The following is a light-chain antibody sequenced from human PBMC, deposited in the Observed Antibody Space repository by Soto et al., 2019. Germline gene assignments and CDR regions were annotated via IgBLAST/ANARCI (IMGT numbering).Light chain of an antibody. Sequence: VMTQSPPTLSVSPGERATLSCRASQSVSTDLAWYQQKPGQAPRLLIYGASTRATDVPARFSGGGSGTELTLTISSLHSEDVAIYYCKQYNDWPPITFGPGTKVDIK. V-gene: IGKV3-15*01. J-gene: IGKJ3*01. CDR3: KQYNDWPPIT. CDR2: GAS. CDR1: QSVSTD.